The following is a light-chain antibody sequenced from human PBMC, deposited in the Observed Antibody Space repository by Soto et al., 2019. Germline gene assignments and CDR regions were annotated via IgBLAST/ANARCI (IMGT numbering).Light chain of an antibody. J-gene: IGLJ1*01. CDR1: SSNIGGNT. Sequence: QSVLTQPPSASGTPGQRVTISCSGRSSNIGGNTVTWYQQFPGTAPKLLIYTNNQRPSGVPDRFSGSKSDTSASLAISALQPEDEAHYYCAAWDDSLNGHVFGTGTKVTVL. V-gene: IGLV1-44*01. CDR2: TNN. CDR3: AAWDDSLNGHV.